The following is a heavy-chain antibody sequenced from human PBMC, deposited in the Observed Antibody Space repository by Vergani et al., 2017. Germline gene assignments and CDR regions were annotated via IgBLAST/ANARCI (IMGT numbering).Heavy chain of an antibody. CDR1: GYTFTGHY. Sequence: QVQLVQSGAEVKKPGASVKVSCKASGYTFTGHYMHWVRQAPGQGLEWMGWINPNSGGTNYDQKFQGRVTMTRDTSISTAYMELSRLRYDDTAVYYCAMAPGRAAAGSDYWGQGTLVTVSS. J-gene: IGHJ4*02. V-gene: IGHV1-2*02. CDR2: INPNSGGT. D-gene: IGHD6-13*01. CDR3: AMAPGRAAAGSDY.